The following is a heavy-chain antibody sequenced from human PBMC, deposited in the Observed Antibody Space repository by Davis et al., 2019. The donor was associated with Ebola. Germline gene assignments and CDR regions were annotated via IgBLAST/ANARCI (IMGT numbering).Heavy chain of an antibody. V-gene: IGHV3-48*02. CDR2: ISSSSSTI. J-gene: IGHJ4*02. CDR1: GFTFSRYS. Sequence: GESLKISCAASGFTFSRYSMNWVRQAPGKGLEWVSYISSSSSTIYYADSVKGRFTISRDNAKNSLYLQMNSLRDEDTALYSCTKGDRDYSSSPFDYWGQGTLVTVSS. CDR3: TKGDRDYSSSPFDY. D-gene: IGHD3-22*01.